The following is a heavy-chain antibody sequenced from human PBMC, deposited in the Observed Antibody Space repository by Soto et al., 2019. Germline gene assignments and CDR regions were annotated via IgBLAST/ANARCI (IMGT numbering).Heavy chain of an antibody. Sequence: QVQLVQSGAEVKKPGSSVKVSCKASGGTFSSYAISWVRQAPGQGLEWMGGIIPIFGIANYAQKFQGRVTITADKSTSTAYMELSSLRSEDTAVYYCARAQGGKTYCGGDCYSGGFDYWGQGTLVTVSS. CDR2: IIPIFGIA. V-gene: IGHV1-69*17. D-gene: IGHD2-21*02. CDR1: GGTFSSYA. CDR3: ARAQGGKTYCGGDCYSGGFDY. J-gene: IGHJ4*02.